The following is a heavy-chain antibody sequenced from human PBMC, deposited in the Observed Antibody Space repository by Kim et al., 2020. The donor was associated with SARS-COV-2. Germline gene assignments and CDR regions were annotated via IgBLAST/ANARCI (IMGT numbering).Heavy chain of an antibody. V-gene: IGHV3-33*01. Sequence: GGSLRLSCAASGFTFSSYGMHWVRQAPGKGLEWVAVIWYDGSNKYYADSVKGRFTISRDNSKNTLYLQMNSLRAEDTAVYYCARDRRGGYSGYDSPPDYWGQGTLVTVSS. CDR2: IWYDGSNK. CDR3: ARDRRGGYSGYDSPPDY. CDR1: GFTFSSYG. J-gene: IGHJ4*02. D-gene: IGHD5-12*01.